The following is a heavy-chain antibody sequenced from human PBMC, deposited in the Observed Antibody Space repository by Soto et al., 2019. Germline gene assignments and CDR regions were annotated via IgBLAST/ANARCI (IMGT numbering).Heavy chain of an antibody. J-gene: IGHJ4*02. D-gene: IGHD6-13*01. CDR2: IYHSGST. V-gene: IGHV4-30-2*01. CDR1: GGSISSGGYS. CDR3: ARESSSWRHYFDY. Sequence: QLQLQESGSGLVKPSQTLSLTCAVPGGSISSGGYSWSWIRQPPGKGLEWIGYIYHSGSTYYNPSLKSRVTISVDRSKNQFSLKLSSVTAADTAVYYCARESSSWRHYFDYWGQGTLVTVSS.